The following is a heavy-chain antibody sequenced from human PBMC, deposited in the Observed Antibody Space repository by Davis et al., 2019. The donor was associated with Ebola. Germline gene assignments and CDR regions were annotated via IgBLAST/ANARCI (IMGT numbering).Heavy chain of an antibody. CDR1: GGSFSGYY. CDR2: INHSGST. J-gene: IGHJ6*02. CDR3: ARAPYYYYGMDV. Sequence: PSETLSLTCAVYGGSFSGYYWSWIRQPPGKGLEWIGEINHSGSTYYNPSLKSRVTISVDTSKNQFSLKLSSVTAADTAVYYCARAPYYYYGMDVWGQGTTITVSS. V-gene: IGHV4-34*01.